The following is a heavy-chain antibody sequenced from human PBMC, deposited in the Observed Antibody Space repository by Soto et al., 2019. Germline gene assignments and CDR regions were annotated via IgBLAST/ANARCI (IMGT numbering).Heavy chain of an antibody. CDR1: GYTFTSYG. Sequence: QVQLVQSGAEVKKPGASVKVSCKASGYTFTSYGISWVRQAPGQGLEWMGWISAYNGNTNYAQKLQGRVTMTTDTPTRNAYMELRSLRSDDTAVYYCARARRYDFWSRMDVWGQGTTVTVSS. J-gene: IGHJ6*02. D-gene: IGHD3-3*01. CDR2: ISAYNGNT. CDR3: ARARRYDFWSRMDV. V-gene: IGHV1-18*01.